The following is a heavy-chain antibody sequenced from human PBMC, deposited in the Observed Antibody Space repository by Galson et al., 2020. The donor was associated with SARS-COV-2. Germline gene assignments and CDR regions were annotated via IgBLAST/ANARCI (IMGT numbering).Heavy chain of an antibody. CDR3: ARDWRSYGSGGMYV. Sequence: GESLKISCAASGFTFSDYYMSWIRQAPGKGLEWVSYISSSSSYTNYADSVKGRFTISRDNAKNSLYLQMNSLRAEDTAVYYCARDWRSYGSGGMYVWGQGTTVTVSS. CDR2: ISSSSSYT. D-gene: IGHD5-18*01. CDR1: GFTFSDYY. J-gene: IGHJ6*02. V-gene: IGHV3-11*06.